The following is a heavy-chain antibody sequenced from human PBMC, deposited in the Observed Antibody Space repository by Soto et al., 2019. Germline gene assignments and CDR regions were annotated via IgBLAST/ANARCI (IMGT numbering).Heavy chain of an antibody. CDR2: IIPIFGTT. CDR1: GDTFSNSA. Sequence: QVHLLQSGSEVKKPGSSVKVSCRASGDTFSNSAFSWVRQAPGQGLEWMGGIIPIFGTTSYAQKLQGRVILTADESTTTVYMELMSLRSEDTALYFCALGRRGYHIDSWGQGTQVTVSS. J-gene: IGHJ4*02. CDR3: ALGRRGYHIDS. D-gene: IGHD2-15*01. V-gene: IGHV1-69*01.